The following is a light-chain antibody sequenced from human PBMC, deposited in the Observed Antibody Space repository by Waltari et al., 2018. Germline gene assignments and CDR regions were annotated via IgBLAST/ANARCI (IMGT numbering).Light chain of an antibody. J-gene: IGKJ1*01. CDR2: AAS. CDR3: QLLNSNQWT. CDR1: QGINNY. Sequence: IQLTQSPSSLSASVGDRVSITCRASQGINNYLAWYQQKPGKAPKLLIYAASTLQSGVPSRFSGSGSVTDFTLTISSLQPEDFATYYCQLLNSNQWTFGQGTKVEIK. V-gene: IGKV1-9*01.